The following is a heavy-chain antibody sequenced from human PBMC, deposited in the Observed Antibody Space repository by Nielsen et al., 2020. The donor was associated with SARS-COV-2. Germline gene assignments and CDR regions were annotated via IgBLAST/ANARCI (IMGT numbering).Heavy chain of an antibody. CDR2: IYSGGST. J-gene: IGHJ6*03. CDR1: GFTVSSNY. CDR3: ARAGLGYCSSTSCYQRWYYMDV. V-gene: IGHV3-66*01. D-gene: IGHD2-2*01. Sequence: GGSLRLSCAASGFTVSSNYMSWVRQAPGKGLEWVSVIYSGGSTYYADSVKGRFTISRDNSKNTLYLQMNSLRAEDTAVYYCARAGLGYCSSTSCYQRWYYMDVWGKGTTVTVSS.